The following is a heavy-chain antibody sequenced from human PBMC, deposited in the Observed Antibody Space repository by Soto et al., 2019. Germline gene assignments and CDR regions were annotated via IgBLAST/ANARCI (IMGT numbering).Heavy chain of an antibody. D-gene: IGHD2-2*01. CDR1: GFTFSSYA. CDR3: AKDSRYCSSTSCYHFY. J-gene: IGHJ4*02. Sequence: EVQLLESGGGLVQPGGSLRLSCAASGFTFSSYAMSWVRQAPGKGLEWVSAISGSGGSTYYADSVKGRLTISRDNSKNTQYLQMNSLRAEDTAVYYCAKDSRYCSSTSCYHFYWGQGTLVTVSS. CDR2: ISGSGGST. V-gene: IGHV3-23*01.